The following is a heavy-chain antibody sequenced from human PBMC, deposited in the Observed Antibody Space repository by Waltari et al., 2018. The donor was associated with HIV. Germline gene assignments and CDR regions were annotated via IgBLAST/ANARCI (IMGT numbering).Heavy chain of an antibody. CDR3: ARDLGYSYGYVSDY. Sequence: EVQVVECGGGMVQPGGDLTLPCAASGFTLVSSWMSWVRQAQGKGLEWVANIKQDGSEKYYVDTVKGRFTISRDNAKNSLYLQMNSLRAEDTAVYYCARDLGYSYGYVSDYWGQGTLVTVSS. CDR1: GFTLVSSW. D-gene: IGHD5-18*01. CDR2: IKQDGSEK. V-gene: IGHV3-7*01. J-gene: IGHJ4*02.